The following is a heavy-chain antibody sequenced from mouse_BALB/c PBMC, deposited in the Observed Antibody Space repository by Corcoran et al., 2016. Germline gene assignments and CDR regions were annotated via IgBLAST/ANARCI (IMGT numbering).Heavy chain of an antibody. D-gene: IGHD1-3*01. CDR3: ARGSGY. CDR2: ISYDGSN. CDR1: GYSITSGYY. J-gene: IGHJ3*01. V-gene: IGHV3-6*02. Sequence: DVQLQESGPGLVKPSQSLSLTCSVTGYSITSGYYWNWIRQFPGNKLEWMGYISYDGSNNYNPSLKNRISITRDTSKNQFFLKLNSVTTEDTATYYCARGSGYWGQGTLVTVSA.